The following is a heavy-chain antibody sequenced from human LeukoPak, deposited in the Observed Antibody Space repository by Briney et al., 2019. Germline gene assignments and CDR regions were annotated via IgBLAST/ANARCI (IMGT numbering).Heavy chain of an antibody. CDR1: GFTFSSYS. CDR2: ISSSSSTI. Sequence: GGSLRLSCAASGFTFSSYSMNWVRQAPGKGLEWVSYISSSSSTIYYADSVEGRFTISRDNAKNSLYLQMNSLGAEDTAVYYCARDALALAPWGQGTLVTVSS. CDR3: ARDALALAP. D-gene: IGHD5-12*01. V-gene: IGHV3-48*01. J-gene: IGHJ5*02.